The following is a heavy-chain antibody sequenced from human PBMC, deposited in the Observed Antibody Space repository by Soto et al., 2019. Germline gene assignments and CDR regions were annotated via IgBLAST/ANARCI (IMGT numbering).Heavy chain of an antibody. Sequence: EVQLLESGGGLVQPGGSLRLSCAASGFTFSTNAMTWVRQAPGKGLEWVSAINGSGDNTYYADPVKGRFSISRDNSKNTRYLQMSSLRAEDTAIYYCAKGAYYDFWSGYTAFDSWGQGALVTVSS. V-gene: IGHV3-23*01. D-gene: IGHD3-3*01. CDR2: INGSGDNT. J-gene: IGHJ5*01. CDR1: GFTFSTNA. CDR3: AKGAYYDFWSGYTAFDS.